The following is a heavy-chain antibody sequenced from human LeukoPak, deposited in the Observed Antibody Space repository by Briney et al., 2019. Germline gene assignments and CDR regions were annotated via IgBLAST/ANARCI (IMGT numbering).Heavy chain of an antibody. CDR2: INHSGST. D-gene: IGHD2-15*01. CDR1: GGSFSGYY. V-gene: IGHV4-34*01. CDR3: ARGPRYIVVVVAATRVSWFDP. Sequence: SETLSLTCAVYGGSFSGYYWSWIRQPPGKGLEWSGEINHSGSTNYNPSLKSRVTISVDTSKNQFSLKLSSVTDADTAVYYCARGPRYIVVVVAATRVSWFDPWGQGTLVTVSS. J-gene: IGHJ5*02.